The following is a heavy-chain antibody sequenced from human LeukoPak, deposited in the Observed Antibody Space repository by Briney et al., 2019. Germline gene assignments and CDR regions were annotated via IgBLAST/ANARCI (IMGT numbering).Heavy chain of an antibody. CDR1: GFTFSNYE. V-gene: IGHV3-48*03. D-gene: IGHD2-15*01. Sequence: GGSLRLSCAVSGFTFSNYEMNWVRQAPGTGLEWVSSISSSGYTIYYADSVKGRFTISRDNSKNTLYLQMNSLRAEDTAVYYCAKDQLNRFCSGGSCSITHDYWGQGTLVTVSS. CDR2: ISSSGYTI. CDR3: AKDQLNRFCSGGSCSITHDY. J-gene: IGHJ4*02.